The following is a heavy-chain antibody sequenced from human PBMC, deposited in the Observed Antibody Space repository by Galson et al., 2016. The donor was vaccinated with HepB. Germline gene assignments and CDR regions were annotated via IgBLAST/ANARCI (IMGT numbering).Heavy chain of an antibody. V-gene: IGHV1-18*01. D-gene: IGHD2-2*01. CDR3: ARPAQPAALTYYYFGMDV. CDR2: ISAYNGNT. J-gene: IGHJ6*02. Sequence: SVKVSCKASGYTFSNYGISWVRQAPGQGLEWMGWISAYNGNTNYAQKFQGRVVLTTDTSTSTAYMELRSLRSDDTAVYYCARPAQPAALTYYYFGMDVWGQGTTVTVSS. CDR1: GYTFSNYG.